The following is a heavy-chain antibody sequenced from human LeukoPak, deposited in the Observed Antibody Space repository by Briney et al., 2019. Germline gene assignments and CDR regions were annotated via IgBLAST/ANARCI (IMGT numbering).Heavy chain of an antibody. D-gene: IGHD3-22*01. CDR2: IYYSGNT. CDR1: GGSISSYY. Sequence: SETLSLTCTVSGGSISSYYWSWIRQPPGKGLEWIGYIYYSGNTNYNPSLKSRVTTSVDTSKNQLSLKLSSVTAADTAVYYCAGGAGATSGYSPFDCWGQGTLVTVSS. CDR3: AGGAGATSGYSPFDC. V-gene: IGHV4-59*01. J-gene: IGHJ4*02.